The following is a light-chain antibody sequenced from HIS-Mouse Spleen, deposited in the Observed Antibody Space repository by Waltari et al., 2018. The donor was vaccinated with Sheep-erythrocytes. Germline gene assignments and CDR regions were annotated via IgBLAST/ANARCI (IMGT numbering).Light chain of an antibody. Sequence: QSALTQPRSVSGSPGQSVTISCTGTSSDVRGYHYVSWYQQHPGKAPEPMIYYVSKRPSGVPDRFSGSKSGNTASLTISGLQAEDEADYYCCSYAGSYNHVFATGTKVTVL. J-gene: IGLJ1*01. V-gene: IGLV2-11*01. CDR2: YVS. CDR3: CSYAGSYNHV. CDR1: SSDVRGYHY.